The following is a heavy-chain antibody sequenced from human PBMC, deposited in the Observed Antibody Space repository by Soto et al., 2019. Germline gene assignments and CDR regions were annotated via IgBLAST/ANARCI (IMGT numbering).Heavy chain of an antibody. J-gene: IGHJ4*02. D-gene: IGHD4-17*01. V-gene: IGHV1-18*01. CDR3: ARDFGDYRLHY. Sequence: VQLVQSGGEVKKPGASVKVSCQTSGYIFSNFGVSWVRQAPGQGLEWLGWVSGNDGSTRYAPNIQGRDTMTTDSATSTAYMELRGLTSDDTATYYCARDFGDYRLHYWGQGTLVSVSS. CDR2: VSGNDGST. CDR1: GYIFSNFG.